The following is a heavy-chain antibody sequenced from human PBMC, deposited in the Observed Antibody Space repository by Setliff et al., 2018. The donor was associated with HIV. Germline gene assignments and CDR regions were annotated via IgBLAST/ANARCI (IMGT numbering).Heavy chain of an antibody. CDR2: INPNSGGT. CDR1: GYTFTGYY. CDR3: ARDSYYDSSGYRGGGPGGYYYYGMDV. J-gene: IGHJ6*02. Sequence: GASVKVSCKSSGYTFTGYYMHWVRQAPGQGLEWIGWINPNSGGTNYAQKFQGRVTMTRDTSISTAYMELSRLRSDDTAVYYCARDSYYDSSGYRGGGPGGYYYYGMDVWGQGTTVTVSS. D-gene: IGHD3-22*01. V-gene: IGHV1-2*02.